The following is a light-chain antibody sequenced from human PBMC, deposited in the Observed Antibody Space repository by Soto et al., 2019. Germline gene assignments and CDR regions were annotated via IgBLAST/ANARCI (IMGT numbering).Light chain of an antibody. V-gene: IGKV1-13*02. CDR3: QQST. J-gene: IGKJ1*01. CDR1: QGISSA. Sequence: AIQLTPSPSSLSASVGDRVTITCRASQGISSALAWYQQKPGKAPKLLIYDASSLESGVPSRFSGSGSGTDFTLTISILQPEDFATYYCQQSTFGQGTKVEIK. CDR2: DAS.